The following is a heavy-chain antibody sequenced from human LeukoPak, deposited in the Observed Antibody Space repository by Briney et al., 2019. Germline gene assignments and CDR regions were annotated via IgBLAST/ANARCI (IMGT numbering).Heavy chain of an antibody. CDR2: INTKTGNP. Sequence: ASVKVSCKASGYTFTSYAMNWVRQAPGQGLEWMGWINTKTGNPTYAQGFTGRFVFSLDTSVSTAYLQISSLKPEDTAVYYCARVVYRLQFLEWLSYHNAFDIWGQGTMVTVSS. J-gene: IGHJ3*02. V-gene: IGHV7-4-1*02. D-gene: IGHD3-3*01. CDR1: GYTFTSYA. CDR3: ARVVYRLQFLEWLSYHNAFDI.